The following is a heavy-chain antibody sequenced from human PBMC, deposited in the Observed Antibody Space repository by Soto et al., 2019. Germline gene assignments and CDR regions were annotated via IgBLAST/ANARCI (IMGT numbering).Heavy chain of an antibody. J-gene: IGHJ4*02. CDR2: INAGNGNT. V-gene: IGHV1-3*01. CDR3: ARGPGGPDGPGDY. D-gene: IGHD2-15*01. CDR1: GYTFTSYA. Sequence: QVQLVQSGAEVKKPGASVKVSCKASGYTFTSYAMHWVRQAPGQRLEWMGWINAGNGNTKYAQKFQGRVTITRDTCASTAYRELSSRRSEDTAVYYCARGPGGPDGPGDYWGQGTLVTVSS.